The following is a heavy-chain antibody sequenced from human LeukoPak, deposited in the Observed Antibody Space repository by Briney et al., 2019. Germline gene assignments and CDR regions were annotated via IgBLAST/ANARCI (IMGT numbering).Heavy chain of an antibody. V-gene: IGHV3-74*01. D-gene: IGHD3-10*01. CDR1: GFTVSSNY. CDR2: INSDGSST. Sequence: GGSLRLSCAASGFTVSSNYMSWVRQAPGKGLVWVSRINSDGSSTSYADSVKGRFTISRDNAKNTLYLQMNSLRAEDTAVYYCARVLYGSGSYWYFDYWGQGTLVTVSS. J-gene: IGHJ4*02. CDR3: ARVLYGSGSYWYFDY.